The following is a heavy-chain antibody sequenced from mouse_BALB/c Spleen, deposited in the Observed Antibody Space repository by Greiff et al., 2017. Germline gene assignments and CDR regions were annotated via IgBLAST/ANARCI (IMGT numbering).Heavy chain of an antibody. Sequence: QVQLKQSAAELARPGASVKMSCKASGYTFTSYTMHWVKQRPGQGLEWIGYINPSSGYTEYNQKFKDKTTLTVDKSSSTAYMQLSSLTSEDSAVYYCARSHGNYWYFDVWGAGTTVTVSS. D-gene: IGHD2-1*01. CDR1: GYTFTSYT. J-gene: IGHJ1*01. CDR3: ARSHGNYWYFDV. CDR2: INPSSGYT. V-gene: IGHV1-4*02.